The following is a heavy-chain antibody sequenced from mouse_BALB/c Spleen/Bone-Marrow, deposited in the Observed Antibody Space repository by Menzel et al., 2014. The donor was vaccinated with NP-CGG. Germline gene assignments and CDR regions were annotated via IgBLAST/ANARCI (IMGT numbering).Heavy chain of an antibody. V-gene: IGHV14-3*02. CDR2: IDPANGNT. CDR1: GFNIKDTY. Sequence: EVQLQQSGAELVKPGASVKLSCTASGFNIKDTYMHWVKQRPEQGLEWIGRIDPANGNTKYDPKFQGKATITADTSSNTAYLQLSSLTSEDTAVYYCASYYYGSSLFACWGQGTLVTVSA. D-gene: IGHD1-1*01. CDR3: ASYYYGSSLFAC. J-gene: IGHJ3*01.